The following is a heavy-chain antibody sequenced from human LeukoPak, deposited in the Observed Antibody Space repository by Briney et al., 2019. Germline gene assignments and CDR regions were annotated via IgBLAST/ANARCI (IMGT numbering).Heavy chain of an antibody. CDR3: ARAQVVVVPADYYTWNYVVNWFDP. Sequence: SETLSLTCAVYGGSFSGYYWSWIRQPPGKGLEWIGEINHSGSTNYNPSLKSRVTISVDTSKNQFSLKLSSVTAADTAVYYCARAQVVVVPADYYTWNYVVNWFDPWGQGTLVTVSS. CDR1: GGSFSGYY. V-gene: IGHV4-34*01. J-gene: IGHJ5*02. CDR2: INHSGST. D-gene: IGHD2-2*01.